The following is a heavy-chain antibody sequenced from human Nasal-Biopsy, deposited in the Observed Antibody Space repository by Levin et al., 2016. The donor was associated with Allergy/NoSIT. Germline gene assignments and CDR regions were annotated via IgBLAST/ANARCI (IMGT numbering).Heavy chain of an antibody. CDR2: MYYSGNT. V-gene: IGHV4-61*08. Sequence: SETLSLTCTVSGGPISSGGHYWTWVRQLPGQGLEWIAYMYYSGNTKYNPSLERRITISVDRSKTQFSLKLSSVTAADSAVYFCASGRRGTAADVWGQGNLVTVSS. D-gene: IGHD6-13*01. J-gene: IGHJ4*02. CDR1: GGPISSGGHY. CDR3: ASGRRGTAADV.